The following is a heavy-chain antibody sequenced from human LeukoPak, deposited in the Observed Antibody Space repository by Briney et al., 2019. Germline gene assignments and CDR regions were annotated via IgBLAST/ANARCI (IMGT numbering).Heavy chain of an antibody. CDR3: AKGPSSRFYYYMAV. V-gene: IGHV3-23*01. Sequence: GGSLRLSCAASGFTFSNFAMTWVRQAPGKGLEQVSGISGSAGSTNYADSVKGRFTISRDNSKSTLYLQMNNLRVGDTAVYYCAKGPSSRFYYYMAVWGKGTTVTVSS. D-gene: IGHD4-17*01. J-gene: IGHJ6*03. CDR1: GFTFSNFA. CDR2: ISGSAGST.